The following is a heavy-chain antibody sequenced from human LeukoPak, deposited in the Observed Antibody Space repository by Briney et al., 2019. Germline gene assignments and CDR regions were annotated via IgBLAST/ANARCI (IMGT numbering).Heavy chain of an antibody. CDR1: GYTFSIYG. D-gene: IGHD6-19*01. V-gene: IGHV1-18*04. J-gene: IGHJ4*02. CDR2: TSYNGNT. Sequence: VASVKVSCKASGYTFSIYGISWVRQAPGLGLEWMGWTSYNGNTNYAQKFQDRVTMTTDTSTTTAYMELRSLESDDTAVYYCARHSGSGWQALGYWSQGTLVTVSS. CDR3: ARHSGSGWQALGY.